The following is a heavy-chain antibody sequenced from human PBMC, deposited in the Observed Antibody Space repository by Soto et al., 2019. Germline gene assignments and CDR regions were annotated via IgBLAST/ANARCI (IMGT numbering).Heavy chain of an antibody. D-gene: IGHD3-3*01. CDR3: ARRILDYDFWSGYRKGPAPHYYYYMDV. V-gene: IGHV4-59*08. Sequence: SETLSLTCTVSGGSISSYYWSWIRQPPGKGLEWIGYIYYSGSTNYNPSLKSRVTISVDTSKNQFSLKLSSVTAADTAVYYCARRILDYDFWSGYRKGPAPHYYYYMDVWGKGTTVTVSS. CDR1: GGSISSYY. CDR2: IYYSGST. J-gene: IGHJ6*03.